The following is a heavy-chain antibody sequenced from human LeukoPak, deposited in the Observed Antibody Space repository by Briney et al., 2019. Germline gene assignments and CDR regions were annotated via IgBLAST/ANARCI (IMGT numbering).Heavy chain of an antibody. D-gene: IGHD3-3*01. Sequence: ASVRVSCKASAYTFTGYYMHWVRQAPGRGLEWLGWFNPNSGATNDAQKFQGRISMTRDTSISTAYMELRSLRSDDTAVYYCARDRRSLGGYYYYAMDVWGQGTTVTVSS. CDR2: FNPNSGAT. CDR3: ARDRRSLGGYYYYAMDV. CDR1: AYTFTGYY. J-gene: IGHJ6*02. V-gene: IGHV1-2*02.